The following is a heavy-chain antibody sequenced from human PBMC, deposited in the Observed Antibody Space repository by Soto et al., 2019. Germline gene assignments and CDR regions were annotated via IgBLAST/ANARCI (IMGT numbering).Heavy chain of an antibody. J-gene: IGHJ4*02. D-gene: IGHD6-13*01. CDR1: GFTFSSYG. V-gene: IGHV3-33*01. Sequence: GGSLRLSCAASGFTFSSYGMHWVRQAPGKGLEWVAVIWYDGSNKYYADSVKGRFTISRDNSKNTLYLQMNSLRAEDTAVYYCARDSLYSSSWPQFDYWGQGTLVTVSS. CDR2: IWYDGSNK. CDR3: ARDSLYSSSWPQFDY.